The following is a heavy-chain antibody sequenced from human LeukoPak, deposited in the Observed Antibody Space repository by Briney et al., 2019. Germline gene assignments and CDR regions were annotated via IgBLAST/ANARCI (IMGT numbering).Heavy chain of an antibody. CDR1: GYSFISYG. J-gene: IGHJ5*02. D-gene: IGHD6-13*01. CDR2: ISPNNGDT. CDR3: ARQVEEAGQKCFDP. V-gene: IGHV1-18*04. Sequence: ASVKVSCKASGYSFISYGIIWVRQAPGQGLEWMGWISPNNGDTNYAQKLQGTVTITTDTSTTTAYMELRSVTSGDTAVYYCARQVEEAGQKCFDPWGQRTLVTVST.